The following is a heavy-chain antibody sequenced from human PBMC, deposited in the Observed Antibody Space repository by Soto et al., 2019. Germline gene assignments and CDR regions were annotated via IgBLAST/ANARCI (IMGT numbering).Heavy chain of an antibody. CDR1: GFTFRSFG. J-gene: IGHJ6*01. CDR2: VSYDGNHK. Sequence: ESGGGVIQPGTSLSLSCGSSGFTFRSFGMYWVRQAPGKGLEWVAVVSYDGNHKYYADSVKGRFTVSRDNAKNMLYLQMNSLRGEDTAVYYCAKDVGQQLVLNYGMDVW. CDR3: AKDVGQQLVLNYGMDV. V-gene: IGHV3-30*18. D-gene: IGHD6-13*01.